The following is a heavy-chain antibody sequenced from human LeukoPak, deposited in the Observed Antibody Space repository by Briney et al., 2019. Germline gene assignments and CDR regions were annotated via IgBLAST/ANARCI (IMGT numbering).Heavy chain of an antibody. Sequence: SETLSLTCTVSGGSFTTHYWNWFRQPAGKGLEWIGRIYSGGSTNYKSSLKSRVIMSIDTSKRQLSPKLSSVTAADTAICYCARDIGLDYSSSSFASDIWGPGTLVIVSS. CDR2: IYSGGST. CDR3: ARDIGLDYSSSSFASDI. J-gene: IGHJ3*02. V-gene: IGHV4-4*07. D-gene: IGHD6-6*01. CDR1: GGSFTTHY.